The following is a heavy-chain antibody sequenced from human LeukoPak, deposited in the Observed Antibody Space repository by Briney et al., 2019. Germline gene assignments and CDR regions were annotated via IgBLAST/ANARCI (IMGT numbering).Heavy chain of an antibody. CDR3: ARVGPPEYYFDY. J-gene: IGHJ4*02. CDR2: IYYGGST. CDR1: GGSISSYY. V-gene: IGHV4-59*01. Sequence: SETLSLTCTVSGGSISSYYWSWIRQPPGKGLEWIGYIYYGGSTNYNPSLKSRVTISVDTSKNQFSLKLSSVTAADTAVYYCARVGPPEYYFDYWGQGTLVTVSS.